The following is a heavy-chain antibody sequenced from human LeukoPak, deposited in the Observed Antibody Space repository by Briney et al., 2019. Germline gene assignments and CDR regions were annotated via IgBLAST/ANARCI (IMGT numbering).Heavy chain of an antibody. V-gene: IGHV3-7*03. CDR2: IRNDGSDK. CDR1: GFSFSDYW. J-gene: IGHJ4*02. CDR3: ARDPSLYSGYVYFDY. Sequence: GGSLRLSCAASGFSFSDYWMSWVRQAPGKGLEWVATIRNDGSDKYYVDSVKGRFTISRDNAKNSLYLEMNSLRAEDTAVYYCARDPSLYSGYVYFDYWGQGTLVTVSS. D-gene: IGHD5-12*01.